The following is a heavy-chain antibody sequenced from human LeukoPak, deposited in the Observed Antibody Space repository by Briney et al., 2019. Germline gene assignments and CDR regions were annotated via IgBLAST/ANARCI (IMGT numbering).Heavy chain of an antibody. CDR3: ARAGLDDYVWGSYRSPYFDY. CDR1: GGSFSGYY. Sequence: PSETLSLTCAVYGGSFSGYYWSWIRQPPGKGLEWIGEINHSGSTNYDPSLKSRVTISVDTSKNQFSLKLSSVTAADTAVYYCARAGLDDYVWGSYRSPYFDYWGQGTLVTVSS. V-gene: IGHV4-34*01. J-gene: IGHJ4*02. CDR2: INHSGST. D-gene: IGHD3-16*02.